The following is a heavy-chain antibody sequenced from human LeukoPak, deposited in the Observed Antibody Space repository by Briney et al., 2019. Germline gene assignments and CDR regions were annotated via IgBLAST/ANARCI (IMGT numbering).Heavy chain of an antibody. CDR1: GGSISSYY. CDR3: ARNRVETETVLYGMDV. V-gene: IGHV4-59*01. Sequence: KTSETLSLTCTVSGGSISSYYWSWIRQPPGKGLEWIGYIYYSGSTNYNPSLKSRVTISVDTSKNQFSLKLSSVTAADTAVYYCARNRVETETVLYGMDVWGQGTTVTVSS. J-gene: IGHJ6*02. CDR2: IYYSGST. D-gene: IGHD1-14*01.